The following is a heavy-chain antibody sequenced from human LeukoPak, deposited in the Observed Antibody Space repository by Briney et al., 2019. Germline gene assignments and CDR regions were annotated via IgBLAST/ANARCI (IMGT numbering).Heavy chain of an antibody. CDR1: GFTFRTYG. J-gene: IGHJ3*01. CDR3: AKRADYYDSSRALYDAFDL. D-gene: IGHD3-16*01. Sequence: PGGSLRLSCAASGFTFRTYGMHWVRQAPGKGLEWVTFIRYDGSDKFCADSVRGRFTISRDNSKNTLFLQLNSLRVEDTAVYYCAKRADYYDSSRALYDAFDLWGQGTMVTVSS. V-gene: IGHV3-30*02. CDR2: IRYDGSDK.